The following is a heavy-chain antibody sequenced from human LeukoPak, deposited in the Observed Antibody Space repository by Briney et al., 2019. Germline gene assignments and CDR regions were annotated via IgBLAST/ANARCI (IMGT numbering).Heavy chain of an antibody. CDR1: GLTGSHNY. CDR3: IVFGDSNH. V-gene: IGHV3-53*01. D-gene: IGHD4-17*01. CDR2: IHTSGDT. J-gene: IGHJ5*02. Sequence: GGSLRLSCAASGLTGSHNYVSWVRQAPGKGLEWVSAIHTSGDTCYADSVKGRFTISRDISKNTLYLQINSLRVEDTAVYYCIVFGDSNHWGQRTLVTVSS.